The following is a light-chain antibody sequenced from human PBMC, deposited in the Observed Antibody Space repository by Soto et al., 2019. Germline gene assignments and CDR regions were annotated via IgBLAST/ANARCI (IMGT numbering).Light chain of an antibody. V-gene: IGLV2-23*02. J-gene: IGLJ1*01. Sequence: QSVLTQPASVSGSPGQSITISCTGTSSDVGSYNLVSWYQQHPGKAPKLMIYEVSKRPSGVSNRFSGSKSGNTASLTISGLQAEDEADYYCTSYAGDTAPYVFGTGTKVTVL. CDR1: SSDVGSYNL. CDR3: TSYAGDTAPYV. CDR2: EVS.